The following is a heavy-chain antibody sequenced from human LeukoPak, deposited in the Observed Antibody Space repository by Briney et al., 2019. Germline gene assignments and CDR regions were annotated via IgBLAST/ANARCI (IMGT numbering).Heavy chain of an antibody. CDR1: GGSISTYY. Sequence: SQTLSLTCTVSGGSISTYYWSWIRRPPGKGLEWIAYIHASGPTNYNPSLKSRITISVDTSKNQFSLKLSSVIAADTAVYYCARHDAGIAARPFDNWGQGTLVTVSS. V-gene: IGHV4-4*09. CDR3: ARHDAGIAARPFDN. J-gene: IGHJ4*02. CDR2: IHASGPT. D-gene: IGHD6-6*01.